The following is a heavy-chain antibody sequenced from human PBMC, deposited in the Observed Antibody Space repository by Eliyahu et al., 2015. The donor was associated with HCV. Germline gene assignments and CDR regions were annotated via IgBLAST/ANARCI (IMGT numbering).Heavy chain of an antibody. J-gene: IGHJ6*03. D-gene: IGHD3-10*01. V-gene: IGHV3-15*01. CDR1: GFTFSKAW. CDR3: TTGAPGGFDYYLDV. CDR2: IKSKTDGGTT. Sequence: EVQLVESGGGLVKPGGSLXLSCAASGFTFSKAWMSWVRPGSGEGVGWIGRIKSKTDGGTTDYAAPVKGRFTISRDDSKSTLYLQMNSLKTEDTAVYYCTTGAPGGFDYYLDVWGQGTTVTVSS.